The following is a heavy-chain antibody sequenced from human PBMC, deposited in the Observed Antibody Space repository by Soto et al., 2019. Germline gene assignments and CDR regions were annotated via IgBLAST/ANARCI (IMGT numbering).Heavy chain of an antibody. CDR2: ISPTANSI. CDR1: GFTFSTYA. Sequence: GGSLRLSCAASGFTFSTYAMTWVRQAPGKGPEWVSAISPTANSIYYAASVKGRFTISRDNSKSTLYLQMSGLRAEDTAVYYCAKNSRDGYSYDLWGQGTLVTVSS. CDR3: AKNSRDGYSYDL. V-gene: IGHV3-23*01. D-gene: IGHD3-22*01. J-gene: IGHJ4*02.